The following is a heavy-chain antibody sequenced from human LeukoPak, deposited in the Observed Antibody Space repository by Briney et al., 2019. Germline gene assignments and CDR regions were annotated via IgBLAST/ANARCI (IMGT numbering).Heavy chain of an antibody. D-gene: IGHD3-22*01. J-gene: IGHJ5*02. Sequence: GGSLRLSCAASGFTFSNAWMSWVRQAPGKGLVWVSRINSDGSSTSYADSVKGRFTISRDNAKNTLYLQMNSLRAEDTAVYYCARDGTYYYDSSGYPDLWGQGTLVTVSS. CDR1: GFTFSNAW. CDR3: ARDGTYYYDSSGYPDL. CDR2: INSDGSST. V-gene: IGHV3-74*01.